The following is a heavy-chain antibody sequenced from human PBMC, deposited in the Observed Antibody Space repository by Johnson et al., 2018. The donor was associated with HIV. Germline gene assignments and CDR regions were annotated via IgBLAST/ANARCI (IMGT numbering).Heavy chain of an antibody. Sequence: QVQLVESGGGVVHPGRSLRLSCAASGFIFSSYAMHWVRQAPGKGLEWVAVISYDGSNKYYADSVKGRFTISRDDSKNTLFLQMNSLRAEDTAIYYCAKDGSGTYPNAFDIWGQGTMVTVSS. V-gene: IGHV3-30*04. CDR1: GFIFSSYA. D-gene: IGHD1-26*01. CDR2: ISYDGSNK. CDR3: AKDGSGTYPNAFDI. J-gene: IGHJ3*02.